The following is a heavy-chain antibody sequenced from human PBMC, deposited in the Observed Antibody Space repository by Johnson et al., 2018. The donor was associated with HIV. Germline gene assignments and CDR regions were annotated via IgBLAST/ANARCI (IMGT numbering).Heavy chain of an antibody. J-gene: IGHJ3*02. Sequence: EVQLVESGGGLVQRRGGSLRLSCAASGFTFSNYWMSWVRQAPGKGLEWVANIKQDGSEKYYVDSVKGRFTISRDNAKNSLYLQMNSLRAEDTAVYYCARDSGSYQGAFDIWGQGTMVTVSS. CDR3: ARDSGSYQGAFDI. V-gene: IGHV3-7*04. CDR2: IKQDGSEK. D-gene: IGHD1-26*01. CDR1: GFTFSNYW.